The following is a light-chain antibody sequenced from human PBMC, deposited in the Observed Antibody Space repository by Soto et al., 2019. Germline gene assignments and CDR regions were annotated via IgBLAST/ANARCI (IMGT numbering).Light chain of an antibody. CDR2: AAS. CDR3: QQYYSYPRT. CDR1: QGISSS. Sequence: GGRVTITCRASQGISSSLAWYQQKPGKAPKLLIYAASTLQSGVPSRFSGSGSGTDFTLTISCLQSEDFATYYCQQYYSYPRTFGQGTKVDIK. J-gene: IGKJ1*01. V-gene: IGKV1-8*01.